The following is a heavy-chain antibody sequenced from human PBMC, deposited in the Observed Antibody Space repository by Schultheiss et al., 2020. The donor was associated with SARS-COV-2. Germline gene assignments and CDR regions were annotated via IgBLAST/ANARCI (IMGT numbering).Heavy chain of an antibody. CDR1: GFTFSSYG. V-gene: IGHV3-33*01. CDR2: IWYDGSNK. J-gene: IGHJ3*02. D-gene: IGHD3-22*01. Sequence: GESLKISCAASGFTFSSYGMHWVRQAPGKGLEWVAVIWYDGSNKYYADSVKGRFTISRDNSKNTLYLQMNSLRAEDTAVYYCARGLDYYDSSGQGAFDIWGQGTMVTVSS. CDR3: ARGLDYYDSSGQGAFDI.